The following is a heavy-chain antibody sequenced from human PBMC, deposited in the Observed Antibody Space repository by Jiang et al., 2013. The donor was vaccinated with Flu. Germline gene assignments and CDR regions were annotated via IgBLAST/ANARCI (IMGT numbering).Heavy chain of an antibody. CDR2: TYYRSKWYN. Sequence: SQTLSLTCAISGDSVSSNSAAWNWIRQSPSRGLEWLGRTYYRSKWYNDSAVSVKSRITINPDTSKNHFSLQLSSVTPDDTAVYYCARGATGRTYRMDVWGQGTTVTVSS. J-gene: IGHJ6*02. V-gene: IGHV6-1*01. CDR1: GDSVSSNSAA. CDR3: ARGATGRTYRMDV. D-gene: IGHD1-1*01.